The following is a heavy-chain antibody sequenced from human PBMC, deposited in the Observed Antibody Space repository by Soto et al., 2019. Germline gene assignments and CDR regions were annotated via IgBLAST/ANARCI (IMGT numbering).Heavy chain of an antibody. D-gene: IGHD3-3*01. CDR3: ARVWRGAEGFDP. J-gene: IGHJ5*02. V-gene: IGHV1-18*01. CDR1: GYTFSTYG. CDR2: IGAYNDDT. Sequence: QVQLVQSGAEVKKPGASVKVSCKASGYTFSTYGFSWVRQAPGQGLEWMGWIGAYNDDTNYAQNFQGRVTRTTDTSTTTSYMELSNLRSDDTAVYFCARVWRGAEGFDPWGQGTLFTVSS.